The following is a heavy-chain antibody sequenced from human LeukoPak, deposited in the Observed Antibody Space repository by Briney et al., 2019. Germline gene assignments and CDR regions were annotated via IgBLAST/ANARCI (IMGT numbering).Heavy chain of an antibody. CDR3: AKDLLIAVAGIDY. CDR1: GFTFSSYA. V-gene: IGHV3-23*01. CDR2: ISGSGGST. D-gene: IGHD6-19*01. Sequence: GGSLRLSCAASGFTFSSYAMSWVRQAPGKGLEWVSAISGSGGSTYYADPVKGRFTISRDNSKNTLYLQMNSLRAEDTAVYYCAKDLLIAVAGIDYWGQGTLVTVSS. J-gene: IGHJ4*02.